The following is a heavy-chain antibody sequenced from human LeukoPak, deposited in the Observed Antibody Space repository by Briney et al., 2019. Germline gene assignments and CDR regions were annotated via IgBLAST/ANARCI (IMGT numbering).Heavy chain of an antibody. V-gene: IGHV3-15*01. CDR1: GFTFSNAW. CDR2: IKSKTDGGTT. D-gene: IGHD3-22*01. J-gene: IGHJ4*02. Sequence: PGGSLRLSCAASGFTFSNAWMSWVRQAPGKGLEWVGRIKSKTDGGTTDYAATVKGRFTISRDDSKNTLYLQMNSLKTEDTAVYYCTTEGYDTKPLNFDYWGQGTLVTVSS. CDR3: TTEGYDTKPLNFDY.